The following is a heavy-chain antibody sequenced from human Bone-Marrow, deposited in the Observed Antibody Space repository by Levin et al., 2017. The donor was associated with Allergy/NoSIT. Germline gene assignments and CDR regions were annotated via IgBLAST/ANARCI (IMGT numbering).Heavy chain of an antibody. J-gene: IGHJ3*01. D-gene: IGHD5-18*01. CDR2: IYPGDSDS. CDR3: ARRYPNNSEGLDV. V-gene: IGHV5-51*01. Sequence: GESLKISCKVSGYTFTTYWIGWVRQVPGKGLEWMGMIYPGDSDSRYSPSFQGQVTFTADKSHSTAYLQWSSLKASDTAIYYCARRYPNNSEGLDVWGQGTMVTVSS. CDR1: GYTFTTYW.